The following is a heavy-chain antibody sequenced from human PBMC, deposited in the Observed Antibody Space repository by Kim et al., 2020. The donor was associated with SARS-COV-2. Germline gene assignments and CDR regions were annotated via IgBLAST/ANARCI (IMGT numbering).Heavy chain of an antibody. D-gene: IGHD3-10*01. CDR2: ISWDGGST. Sequence: GGSLRLSCAASGFTFDDYTMHWVRQAPGKGLEWVSLISWDGGSTYYADTVKGRFTISRDNSKNSLYLQMNSLRTEDTALYYCANGGTDYYGMDVWGQGTTVTVSS. CDR1: GFTFDDYT. J-gene: IGHJ6*02. V-gene: IGHV3-43*01. CDR3: ANGGTDYYGMDV.